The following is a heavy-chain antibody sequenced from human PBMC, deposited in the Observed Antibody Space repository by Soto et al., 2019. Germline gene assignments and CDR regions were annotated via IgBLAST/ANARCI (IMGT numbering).Heavy chain of an antibody. Sequence: SVKVSCKASGGTFSSYAISWVRQAPGQGLEWMGGIIPIFGTANYAQKFQGRVTITADESTSTAYMELSSLRSEDTAVYYCARDTPLDGSYYYYGMDVWGQGTTVTVSS. CDR2: IIPIFGTA. J-gene: IGHJ6*02. D-gene: IGHD1-26*01. CDR3: ARDTPLDGSYYYYGMDV. CDR1: GGTFSSYA. V-gene: IGHV1-69*13.